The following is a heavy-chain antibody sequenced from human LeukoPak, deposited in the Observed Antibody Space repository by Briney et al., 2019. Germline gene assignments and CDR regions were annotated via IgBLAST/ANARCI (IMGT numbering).Heavy chain of an antibody. V-gene: IGHV4-31*03. CDR2: IYHSVST. D-gene: IGHD3-10*01. J-gene: IGHJ5*02. CDR1: GGSISSGGYY. CDR3: AREYYVSGTHGFDP. Sequence: SQTLSLTRTVPGGSISSGGYYWSWIRQHPGNGLEWIWYIYHSVSTYYNPSLKTRVTISVDTSKTEFYLKVSSVTAAATAVYYCAREYYVSGTHGFDPWGQGTVVTVSS.